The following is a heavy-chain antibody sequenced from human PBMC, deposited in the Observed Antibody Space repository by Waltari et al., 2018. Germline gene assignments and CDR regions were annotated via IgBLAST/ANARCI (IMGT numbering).Heavy chain of an antibody. J-gene: IGHJ4*02. CDR2: INHSGST. CDR1: GGSFSGYY. D-gene: IGHD5-12*01. CDR3: ARGRYSGYDYPFNRGSSSWYYFDY. Sequence: QVQLQQWGAGLLKPSETLSLTCAVYGGSFSGYYWSWIRQPPGKGPEWIGEINHSGSTNYNPSLKSRVTISVDTSKNQFSLKLSSVTAADTAVYYCARGRYSGYDYPFNRGSSSWYYFDYWGQGTLVTVSS. V-gene: IGHV4-34*01.